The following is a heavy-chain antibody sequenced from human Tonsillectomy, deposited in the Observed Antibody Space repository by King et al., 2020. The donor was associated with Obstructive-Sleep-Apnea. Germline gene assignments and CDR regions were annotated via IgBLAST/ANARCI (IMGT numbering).Heavy chain of an antibody. V-gene: IGHV1-18*03. Sequence: VQLVESGAEVKKPGASVKVSCKASGYTFTSYGISWVRQAPGQGLEWMGWISAYNGNTYYAQNLQDRVTMTTDTSTSTAYMELRSLRSDDMAVYYCARDPPPYSRDYFGMDVWAQGTTVTVSS. CDR1: GYTFTSYG. CDR2: ISAYNGNT. CDR3: ARDPPPYSRDYFGMDV. D-gene: IGHD4-11*01. J-gene: IGHJ6*02.